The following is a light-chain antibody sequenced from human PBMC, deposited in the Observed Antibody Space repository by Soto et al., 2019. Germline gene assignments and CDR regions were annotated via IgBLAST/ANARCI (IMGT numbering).Light chain of an antibody. J-gene: IGLJ3*02. Sequence: QSALTQPASVSGSPGQSITISCTGTSSDVGAYDYVSWYQQHPGMAPKLMIFEVSHRPSGVSDRISGSKSGNTASLTISGLQAEDEADYFCSSYTSSNTLLFGGGTKVTVL. CDR3: SSYTSSNTLL. CDR2: EVS. V-gene: IGLV2-14*01. CDR1: SSDVGAYDY.